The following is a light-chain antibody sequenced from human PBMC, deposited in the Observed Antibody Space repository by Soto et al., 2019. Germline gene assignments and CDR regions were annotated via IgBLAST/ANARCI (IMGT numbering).Light chain of an antibody. Sequence: QSVLTQPPSASGTPGQRLTISCSASSGSLSVDWYQHLPGTAPKLLIQSNHQRPSGVPARFSGSKSGTSASLAISGLQSEDDADYYCAAWDDSLNGLYVFGPGTKLTVL. CDR2: SNH. V-gene: IGLV1-44*01. J-gene: IGLJ1*01. CDR1: SGSLS. CDR3: AAWDDSLNGLYV.